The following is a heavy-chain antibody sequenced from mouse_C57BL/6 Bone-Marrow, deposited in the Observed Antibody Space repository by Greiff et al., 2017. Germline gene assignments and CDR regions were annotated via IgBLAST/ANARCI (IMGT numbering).Heavy chain of an antibody. Sequence: EVQLQQSGPELVKPGASVKISCKASGYSFTDYNMNWVKQSNGKSLEWIGVINPNYGPTSSNQKFKGKATLTVDQTSSTAYMQLNSLTSEDSAVYYCARGYDYDYAMDYWGQGTSVTVSS. D-gene: IGHD2-4*01. CDR2: INPNYGPT. V-gene: IGHV1-39*01. CDR1: GYSFTDYN. CDR3: ARGYDYDYAMDY. J-gene: IGHJ4*01.